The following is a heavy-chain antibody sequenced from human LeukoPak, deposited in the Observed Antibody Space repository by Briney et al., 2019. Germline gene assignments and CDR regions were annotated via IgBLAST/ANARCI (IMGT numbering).Heavy chain of an antibody. J-gene: IGHJ6*03. D-gene: IGHD6-6*01. CDR3: ARELAARRIYYYYYYMDV. Sequence: PGGSLRLSCAASGFTFSDYYMSWIRQAPGKGLEWVSYISSSGSTIYYADSVKGRFTISRDNAKNSLYLQMNSLRAEDTAVYYCARELAARRIYYYYYYMDVWGKGTTVTVSS. V-gene: IGHV3-11*04. CDR1: GFTFSDYY. CDR2: ISSSGSTI.